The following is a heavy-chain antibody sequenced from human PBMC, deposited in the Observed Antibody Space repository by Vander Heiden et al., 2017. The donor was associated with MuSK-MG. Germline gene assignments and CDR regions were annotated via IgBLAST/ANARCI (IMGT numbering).Heavy chain of an antibody. CDR1: GYSISSGYY. Sequence: QVQLQESGPGLVKPSETLSLTCAVSGYSISSGYYWGWIRQPPGKGLEWIGSIYHSGSTYYNPALKSRVTISVDTSKNQFSLKMSSVTAADTAVYYFATGYGDYPNAFDIWGQGTMVTVYS. V-gene: IGHV4-38-2*01. CDR3: ATGYGDYPNAFDI. CDR2: IYHSGST. J-gene: IGHJ3*02. D-gene: IGHD4-17*01.